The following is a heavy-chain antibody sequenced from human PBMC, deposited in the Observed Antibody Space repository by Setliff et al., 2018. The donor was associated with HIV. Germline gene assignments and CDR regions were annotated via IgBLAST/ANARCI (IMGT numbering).Heavy chain of an antibody. J-gene: IGHJ3*01. CDR3: AKPTSGLYPRSFDS. V-gene: IGHV3-30*18. CDR2: IAYDGSNK. CDR1: GLTFNRYW. D-gene: IGHD1-26*01. Sequence: GGSLRLSCVASGLTFNRYWMSWVRQVPGKGLEWVAVIAYDGSNKYYADSVKGRFTISRDDSRDMLFLQMNSLIPEDTAIYYCAKPTSGLYPRSFDSWGQGTKVTVSS.